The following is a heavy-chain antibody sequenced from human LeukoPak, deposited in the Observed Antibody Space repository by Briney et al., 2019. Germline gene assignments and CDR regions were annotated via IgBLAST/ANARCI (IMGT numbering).Heavy chain of an antibody. Sequence: PGGSLRLSCAASGFTFSVHAMSWVRQAPGKGLEWVSGISGSGGGTNYADSVKGRFTISRDNSKNTLYLQMNSLRAEDTAVYYCATQGGNFDYWGQGTLVTVSS. D-gene: IGHD3-16*01. CDR3: ATQGGNFDY. CDR2: ISGSGGGT. V-gene: IGHV3-23*01. CDR1: GFTFSVHA. J-gene: IGHJ4*02.